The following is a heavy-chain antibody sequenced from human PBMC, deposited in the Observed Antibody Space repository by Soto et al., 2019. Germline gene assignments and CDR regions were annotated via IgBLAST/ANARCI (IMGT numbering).Heavy chain of an antibody. CDR2: IKHDGSET. CDR1: GFTFSSYY. V-gene: IGHV3-7*01. J-gene: IGHJ4*02. CDR3: ARDRGYCRGGTCYTVLDY. Sequence: EVQLVESGGGLAQPGGSLRLSCAASGFTFSSYYMNWVRQAPGKGPEWVANIKHDGSETNYVDSVKGRFIISRDNAKSSLHLQMNSLRAEDTAVYYCARDRGYCRGGTCYTVLDYWGQGTLVTVSS. D-gene: IGHD2-15*01.